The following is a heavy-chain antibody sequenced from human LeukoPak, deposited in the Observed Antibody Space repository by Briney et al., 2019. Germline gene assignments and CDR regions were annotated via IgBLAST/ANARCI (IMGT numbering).Heavy chain of an antibody. J-gene: IGHJ3*02. CDR2: IKQDGSEK. V-gene: IGHV3-7*01. Sequence: GGSLRLSCAASGFTFSAYWMSWVRQAPGKGLEWMANIKQDGSEKYYVDSVKGRFTFSRDNAKNSLYLQMNSLRAEDTAVYYCARVLMVYASSAYGFDIWGQGTMVTVSS. D-gene: IGHD2-8*01. CDR1: GFTFSAYW. CDR3: ARVLMVYASSAYGFDI.